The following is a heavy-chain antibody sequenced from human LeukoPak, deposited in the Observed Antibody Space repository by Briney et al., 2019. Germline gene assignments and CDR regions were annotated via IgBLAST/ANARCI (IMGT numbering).Heavy chain of an antibody. J-gene: IGHJ4*02. V-gene: IGHV4-38-2*01. Sequence: SETLSLTCAVYGGSITGYYWSWIRQPPGKGLEWIGSIYHSGSTYYNPSLKSRVTISVDTSKNQFSLKLSSVTAADTAVYYCARGENYGGNSAYWGQGTLVTVSS. CDR3: ARGENYGGNSAY. CDR1: GGSITGYY. CDR2: IYHSGST. D-gene: IGHD4-23*01.